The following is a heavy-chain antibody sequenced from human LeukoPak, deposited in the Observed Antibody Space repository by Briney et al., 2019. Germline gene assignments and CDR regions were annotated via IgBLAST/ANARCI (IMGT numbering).Heavy chain of an antibody. J-gene: IGHJ4*02. Sequence: GGSLRLSCAATGFTLISYSMTCVPQAPGKGLEWVSAIRASDSNTFYADSVKGRFTISRDSSKNTLYLQINDLRDEDTAVYYCAKLTTGWFEDFWGQGALVTVSS. CDR1: GFTLISYS. CDR2: IRASDSNT. CDR3: AKLTTGWFEDF. D-gene: IGHD2-8*02. V-gene: IGHV3-23*01.